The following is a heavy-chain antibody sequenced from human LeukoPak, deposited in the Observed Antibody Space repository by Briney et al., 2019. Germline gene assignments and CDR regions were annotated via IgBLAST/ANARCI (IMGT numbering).Heavy chain of an antibody. CDR3: ASSTHLVDRHDD. CDR2: IHYTESENT. Sequence: SETLSLTCTVSGGSIISSGDYWGWIRQPPGKGLEWIGSIHYTESENTYSNPSLKSRVTISVDRSANQFSLKLTSVTAADTAIYYCASSTHLVDRHDDSVQRTLVTVSS. V-gene: IGHV4-39*01. J-gene: IGHJ4*02. D-gene: IGHD6-6*01. CDR1: GGSIISSGDY.